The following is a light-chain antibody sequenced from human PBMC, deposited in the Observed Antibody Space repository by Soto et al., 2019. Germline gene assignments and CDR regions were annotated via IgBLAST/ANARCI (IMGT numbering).Light chain of an antibody. Sequence: DIQMTQSPSSLSASVGDRVTITCRASQAISNYLAWYRQEPGKAPKLLIYTASTLQTGVPSRFSGRGSGTEFTLTISSLQPEDFATYYCQQLNSYPSITFGQGTRLEIK. J-gene: IGKJ5*01. V-gene: IGKV1-9*01. CDR1: QAISNY. CDR2: TAS. CDR3: QQLNSYPSIT.